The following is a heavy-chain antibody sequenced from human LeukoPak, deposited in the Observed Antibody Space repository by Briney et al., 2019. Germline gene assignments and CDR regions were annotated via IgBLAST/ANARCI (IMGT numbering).Heavy chain of an antibody. V-gene: IGHV1-2*02. CDR3: ARDRGSYFSDAFDI. J-gene: IGHJ3*02. CDR1: GYTFTDYY. Sequence: GASVKVSCKASGYTFTDYYMHWVRQAPGQGLEWMGWINPNSGGTNYAQKFQGRVTITRDTSISTAYMELSRLRSDDTAVYYCARDRGSYFSDAFDIWGQGTMVTVSS. CDR2: INPNSGGT. D-gene: IGHD1-26*01.